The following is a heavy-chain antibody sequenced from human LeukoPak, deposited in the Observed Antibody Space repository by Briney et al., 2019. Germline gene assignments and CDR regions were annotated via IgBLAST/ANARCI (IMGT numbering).Heavy chain of an antibody. Sequence: GGSLRLSCAASGFTFSNCAMHWVRQAPGKGLEWVAFIRYDGSIKYYVDSVKGRSTISRDNSKNTVYLQMNSLRTEDTAVYYCARDRCSSTTCSPDYWGQGTLVTVSS. CDR1: GFTFSNCA. V-gene: IGHV3-30*02. CDR2: IRYDGSIK. J-gene: IGHJ4*02. D-gene: IGHD2-2*01. CDR3: ARDRCSSTTCSPDY.